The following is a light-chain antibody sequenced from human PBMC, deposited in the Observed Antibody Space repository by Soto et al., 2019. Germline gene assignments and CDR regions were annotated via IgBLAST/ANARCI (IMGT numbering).Light chain of an antibody. CDR2: DAS. CDR3: QQYNSFWT. V-gene: IGKV1-5*01. Sequence: DIQMTQSPSTLSASVGDRVTITCRASQSISSWLAWYQQKPGKAPRLLIYDASYLERRVPSRFSGSGSGTEFTLTISDLQPDDLATYYCQQYNSFWTFGQGTKVEI. CDR1: QSISSW. J-gene: IGKJ1*01.